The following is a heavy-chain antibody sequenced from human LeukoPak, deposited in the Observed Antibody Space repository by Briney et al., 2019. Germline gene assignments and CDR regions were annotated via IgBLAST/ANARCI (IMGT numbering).Heavy chain of an antibody. V-gene: IGHV4-59*01. CDR1: GGSISSYY. CDR3: ARDNGFGELFAEPHAFDI. D-gene: IGHD3-10*01. J-gene: IGHJ3*02. CDR2: IYYSGST. Sequence: SGTLSLTCSVSGGSISSYYWSWIRQPPGKGLEWIGYIYYSGSTNYNPSLKSRVTISVDTSKNQFSLKLSSVTAADTAVYYCARDNGFGELFAEPHAFDIWGQGTMVTVSS.